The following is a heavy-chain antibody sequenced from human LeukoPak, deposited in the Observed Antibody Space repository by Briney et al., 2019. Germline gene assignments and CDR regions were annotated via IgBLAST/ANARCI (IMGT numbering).Heavy chain of an antibody. CDR3: ARRQSITMVRGVIITGYYFDY. CDR1: GYSFTNYW. V-gene: IGHV5-51*01. J-gene: IGHJ4*02. D-gene: IGHD3-10*01. CDR2: INPGDSDT. Sequence: GESLKISCQASGYSFTNYWVGWVRQKPGKGLEWVGIINPGDSDTRVSPSFQGQVTISADRSIDTAYLQWSSLKASDTAMYYCARRQSITMVRGVIITGYYFDYWGQGTLVTVSS.